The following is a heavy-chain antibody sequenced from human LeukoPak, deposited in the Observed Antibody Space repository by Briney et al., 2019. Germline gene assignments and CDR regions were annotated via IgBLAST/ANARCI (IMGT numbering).Heavy chain of an antibody. CDR1: GGSLSGYY. V-gene: IGHV4-34*01. CDR2: INHSGST. J-gene: IGHJ5*02. CDR3: KRELGGIERRLLKFDP. D-gene: IGHD3-10*01. Sequence: SETLSLSCAVYGGSLSGYYWSWIRQPPGQGLEWIGEINHSGSTNYNPSLKGRVTISVDTSKNHFSLRLTSVTAADTAVYYCKRELGGIERRLLKFDPWGQGTLVTVSS.